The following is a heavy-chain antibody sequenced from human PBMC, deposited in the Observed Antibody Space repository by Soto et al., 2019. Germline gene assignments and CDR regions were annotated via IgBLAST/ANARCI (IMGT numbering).Heavy chain of an antibody. V-gene: IGHV4-30-4*01. CDR1: GGSITSGDYY. CDR2: IYYTAST. CDR3: ARGAAPFDF. J-gene: IGHJ4*02. Sequence: QVQLQESGPGLVKPSQTLSLTCTVSGGSITSGDYYWSWIRQPPGKGLEWIAYIYYTASTYYNPSLKSRVTLSVDTSKNQFSLRMSSVTSADTAVYYCARGAAPFDFWGQGTLVTVSS. D-gene: IGHD2-15*01.